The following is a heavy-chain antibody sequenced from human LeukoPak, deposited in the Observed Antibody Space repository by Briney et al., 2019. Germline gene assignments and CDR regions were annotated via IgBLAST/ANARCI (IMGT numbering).Heavy chain of an antibody. CDR3: ARSIAAAGTTTYYFDY. Sequence: SVKVSCKASGGTFSSYAISWVRQAPGQGLEWMGGIIPIFGTANYAQKFQGRVTITADESTSTAYMELSSLRSEDTAVYYCARSIAAAGTTTYYFDYWGQGTLVTVSS. CDR2: IIPIFGTA. CDR1: GGTFSSYA. D-gene: IGHD6-13*01. V-gene: IGHV1-69*01. J-gene: IGHJ4*02.